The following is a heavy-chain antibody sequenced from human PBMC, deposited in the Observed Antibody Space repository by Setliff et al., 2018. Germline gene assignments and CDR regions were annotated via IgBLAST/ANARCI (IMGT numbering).Heavy chain of an antibody. CDR2: IRSKTSGFAT. CDR3: VRAFWTYSDYASLACFDY. CDR1: GFTFSGSA. J-gene: IGHJ4*02. V-gene: IGHV3-73*01. Sequence: GGSLRLSCAASGFTFSGSAMHWVRQASGKGLEWVGRIRSKTSGFATAYSASVKGRFTISRDDSMNTAYLQMDSLRAEDTALYYCVRAFWTYSDYASLACFDYWGQGALVTVSS. D-gene: IGHD5-12*01.